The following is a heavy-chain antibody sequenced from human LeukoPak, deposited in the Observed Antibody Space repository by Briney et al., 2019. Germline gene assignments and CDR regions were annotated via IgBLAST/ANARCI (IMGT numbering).Heavy chain of an antibody. CDR3: ARAGYYDSSGYYDY. CDR1: GFTFSSYW. D-gene: IGHD3-22*01. J-gene: IGHJ4*02. Sequence: PGGPLRLSCAASGFTFSSYWMSWVRQAPGKGLEWVANIKQDGSEKYYVDSGKGRFTISRDNAKNSLYLQMNSLRAEDTAVYYCARAGYYDSSGYYDYWCQGTLVTVSS. V-gene: IGHV3-7*01. CDR2: IKQDGSEK.